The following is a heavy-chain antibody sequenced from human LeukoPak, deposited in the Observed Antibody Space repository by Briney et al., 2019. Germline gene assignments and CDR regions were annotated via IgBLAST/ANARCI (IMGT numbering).Heavy chain of an antibody. D-gene: IGHD4-17*01. V-gene: IGHV1-2*02. CDR1: GYTFTGYY. Sequence: ASVKVSCKASGYTFTGYYMHWVRQAPGQGLEWMGWINLNSGGTNYAQKFQGRVTMTRDTSISTAYMELSRLRSDDTAVYYCARGRSYGDLAFDPWGQGTLATVSS. CDR3: ARGRSYGDLAFDP. CDR2: INLNSGGT. J-gene: IGHJ5*02.